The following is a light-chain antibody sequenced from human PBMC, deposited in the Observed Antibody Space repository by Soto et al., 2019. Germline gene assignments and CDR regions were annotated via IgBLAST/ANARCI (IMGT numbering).Light chain of an antibody. CDR2: RNN. V-gene: IGLV1-47*01. Sequence: QAVVTQPPSASGAPGQRVTISCSGSNSNIGRDNVYWYQHLPGTTPKLHIYRNNQRPSGVPDRFSGFKSGTSASLAISGLRSEDESDYYCAAWDDSLSGVVFGGGTKLTVL. CDR1: NSNIGRDN. CDR3: AAWDDSLSGVV. J-gene: IGLJ2*01.